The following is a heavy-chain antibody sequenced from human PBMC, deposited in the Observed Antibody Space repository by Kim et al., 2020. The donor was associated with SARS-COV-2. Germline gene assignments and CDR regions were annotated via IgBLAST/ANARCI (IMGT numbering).Heavy chain of an antibody. CDR3: AKDMGYSSSWYGTSISPLIDV. J-gene: IGHJ6*03. V-gene: IGHV3-9*01. CDR1: GFTFDEYA. D-gene: IGHD6-13*01. Sequence: GGSLRLSCAASGFTFDEYAMHWVRQAPGKGLEWVSGITWNSGSIGYADSVKGRFTISRDNAKNSLYLQMNSLRAEDTALYYCAKDMGYSSSWYGTSISPLIDVWGKGTTVAVAS. CDR2: ITWNSGSI.